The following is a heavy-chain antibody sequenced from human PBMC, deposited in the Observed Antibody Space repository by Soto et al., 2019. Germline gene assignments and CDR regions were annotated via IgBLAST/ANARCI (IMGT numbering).Heavy chain of an antibody. CDR3: AREASAPGTFREDASDI. J-gene: IGHJ3*02. V-gene: IGHV1-69*12. CDR2: IVPIVRTT. D-gene: IGHD1-7*01. CDR1: GDTFSNYA. Sequence: QVQLVQSGAEVKKSGSSVKVACKVSGDTFSNYAINWVRRAPGQGLEWMGAIVPIVRTTNYAQKFQGRVTITADESTITAYMELSRLRSDDTATYYCAREASAPGTFREDASDIWGQGTKVTVSS.